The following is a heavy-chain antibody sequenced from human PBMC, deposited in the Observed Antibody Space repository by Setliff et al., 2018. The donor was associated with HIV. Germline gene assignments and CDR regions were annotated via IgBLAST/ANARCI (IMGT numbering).Heavy chain of an antibody. CDR1: GGPISSGSHY. V-gene: IGHV4-61*02. CDR2: IYTSGRT. Sequence: KPSETLSLTCTVSGGPISSGSHYWSWIRQPAGMGLEWIGLIYTSGRTNYNPSLKSRVTISVDRSKNQFSLKLSSVTAADTAVYYCARHNTGYSYGYDYYYYYLDVWGKGTTVTVSS. CDR3: ARHNTGYSYGYDYYYYYLDV. J-gene: IGHJ6*03. D-gene: IGHD5-18*01.